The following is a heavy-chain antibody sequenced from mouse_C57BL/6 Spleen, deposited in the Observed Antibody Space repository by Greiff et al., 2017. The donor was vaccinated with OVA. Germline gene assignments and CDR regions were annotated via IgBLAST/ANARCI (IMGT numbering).Heavy chain of an antibody. Sequence: EVQLQQSGPELVKPGASVKISCKASGYTFTDYYMNWVKQSHVKSLEWIRDITPHHACTSYNQKFKGKATLTVDKSSSTAYMELRSLTSEDSAVYYCAKYYYGSSYTMDYWGQGTSVTVSS. D-gene: IGHD1-1*01. CDR2: ITPHHACT. J-gene: IGHJ4*01. CDR1: GYTFTDYY. CDR3: AKYYYGSSYTMDY. V-gene: IGHV1-26*01.